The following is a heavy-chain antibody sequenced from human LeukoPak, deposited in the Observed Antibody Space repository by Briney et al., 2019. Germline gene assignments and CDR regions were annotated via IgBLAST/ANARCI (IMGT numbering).Heavy chain of an antibody. V-gene: IGHV3-23*01. CDR1: GFTFSSYA. D-gene: IGHD6-19*01. Sequence: GGSLRLPCAASGFTFSSYAMSWVRQAPGKGLEWVSAISGSGGSTYYADSVKGRFTISRDNSKNTLYLQMNSLRAEDTAVYYCANSVAGIDNWFDPWGQGTLVTVSS. J-gene: IGHJ5*02. CDR2: ISGSGGST. CDR3: ANSVAGIDNWFDP.